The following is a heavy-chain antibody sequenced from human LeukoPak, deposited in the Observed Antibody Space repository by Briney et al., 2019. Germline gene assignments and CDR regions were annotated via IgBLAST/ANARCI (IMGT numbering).Heavy chain of an antibody. J-gene: IGHJ4*02. Sequence: GGSLRLSCAASGFTFSDYAIHWVRQAPGKGLEWVAVISYDGNDKYYADSVKGRFTISRDNSKNTLHLQMNSLRAEDTAVYYCARDRDTAAASYYFDYWGQGTLVTVSS. V-gene: IGHV3-30-3*01. CDR2: ISYDGNDK. CDR3: ARDRDTAAASYYFDY. CDR1: GFTFSDYA. D-gene: IGHD6-13*01.